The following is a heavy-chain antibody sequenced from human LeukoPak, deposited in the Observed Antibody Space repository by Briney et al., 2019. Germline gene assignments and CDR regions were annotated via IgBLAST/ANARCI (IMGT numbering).Heavy chain of an antibody. CDR1: GDSISSRTYY. D-gene: IGHD6-13*01. Sequence: PSETLSLTCIVSGDSISSRTYYWGWIRQPPGKGLEWIGSMYYSGSTHYHPSLKSRVTISVDTAKNQFSLTLRSVTAADTAVYYCARDHGSSNWYYYWGQGTLVTVSS. J-gene: IGHJ4*02. CDR2: MYYSGST. V-gene: IGHV4-39*07. CDR3: ARDHGSSNWYYY.